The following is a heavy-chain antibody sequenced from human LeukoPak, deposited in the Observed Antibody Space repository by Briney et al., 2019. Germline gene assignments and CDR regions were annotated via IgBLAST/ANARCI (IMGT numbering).Heavy chain of an antibody. J-gene: IGHJ4*02. D-gene: IGHD3-9*01. CDR3: AKSLLRYFDWFNFDY. CDR2: ISTSISYI. CDR1: GFSFSNYT. V-gene: IGHV3-21*01. Sequence: GGSLRLSCVASGFSFSNYTLHWVRQAPGKGLEWVSSISTSISYIYYIESVKGRFTISRDNAKNSLYLQMNSLRAEDTAVYYCAKSLLRYFDWFNFDYWGQGTLVTVSS.